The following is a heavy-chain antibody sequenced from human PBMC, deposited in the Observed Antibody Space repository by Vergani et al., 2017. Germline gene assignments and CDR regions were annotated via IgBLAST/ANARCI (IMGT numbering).Heavy chain of an antibody. Sequence: QLQLQESGPGLVKPSETLSLTCTVSGGSISSSSYYWGWIRQPPGKGLEWIGSIYYSGSTNYNPSLKSRVTISVDTSKNQFSLKLSSVTAADTAVYYCARDGSSSGSYYYYYMDVWGKGTTVTVSS. J-gene: IGHJ6*03. V-gene: IGHV4-39*07. D-gene: IGHD6-6*01. CDR3: ARDGSSSGSYYYYYMDV. CDR1: GGSISSSSYY. CDR2: IYYSGST.